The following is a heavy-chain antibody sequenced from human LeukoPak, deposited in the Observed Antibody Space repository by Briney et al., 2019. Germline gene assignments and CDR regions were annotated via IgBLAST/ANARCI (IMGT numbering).Heavy chain of an antibody. V-gene: IGHV4-34*01. D-gene: IGHD4-23*01. CDR3: ARDPTTVVTLPYYSDF. J-gene: IGHJ4*02. CDR2: INDRGHT. Sequence: SETLSHTCAVHGGSFSGYHWNWIRQSPEKGLQWIGEINDRGHTNYNPSLKSRVTISVDTSKKQFSLRLSSVTAADTAVYYCARDPTTVVTLPYYSDFRGQGTLVAVSS. CDR1: GGSFSGYH.